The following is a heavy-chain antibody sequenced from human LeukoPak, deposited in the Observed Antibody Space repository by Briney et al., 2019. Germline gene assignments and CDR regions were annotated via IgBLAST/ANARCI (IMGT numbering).Heavy chain of an antibody. CDR1: GYSISNGYY. CDR2: INHSGST. CDR3: ARDSPRTYYYYYMDV. Sequence: PSETLSLTCTVSGYSISNGYYWSWIRQPPGKGLEWIGEINHSGSTNYNPSLKSRVTISVDTSKNQFSLKLSSVTAADTAVYYCARDSPRTYYYYYMDVWGKGTTVTVSS. J-gene: IGHJ6*03. V-gene: IGHV4-38-2*02.